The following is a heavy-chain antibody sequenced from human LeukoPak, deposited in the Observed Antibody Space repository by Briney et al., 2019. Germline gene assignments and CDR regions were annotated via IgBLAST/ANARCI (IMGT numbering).Heavy chain of an antibody. J-gene: IGHJ4*02. CDR2: IIPIFCTA. CDR3: ARDQGYYDILTGYYQRYYFDY. V-gene: IGHV1-69*06. CDR1: GCTFSSYA. D-gene: IGHD3-9*01. Sequence: GASVKVSCQASGCTFSSYAISWVRQAPGQGLEWMGGIIPIFCTANYAQKFQGRVTITADKSTSTAYMELSSLRSEDTAVYYCARDQGYYDILTGYYQRYYFDYWGQGTLVTVSS.